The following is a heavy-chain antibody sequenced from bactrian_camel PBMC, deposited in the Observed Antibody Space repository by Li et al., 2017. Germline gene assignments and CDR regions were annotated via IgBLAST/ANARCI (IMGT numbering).Heavy chain of an antibody. J-gene: IGHJ4*01. CDR2: IDSDGSNT. CDR1: GFTFDDYA. Sequence: VQLVESGGGLVQPGGSLRLACLGSGFTFDDYAMGWLRQAPGKEREGVAAIDSDGSNTYYADSVKGRFTISNENAKNTLHLQMNSLKSEDAALYYCATSRNWALNEWGPGTQVTVS. CDR3: ATSRNWALNE. D-gene: IGHD1*01. V-gene: IGHV3-1*01.